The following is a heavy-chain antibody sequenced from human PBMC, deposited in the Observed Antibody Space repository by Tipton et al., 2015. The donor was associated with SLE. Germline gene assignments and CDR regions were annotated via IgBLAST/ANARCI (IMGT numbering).Heavy chain of an antibody. CDR2: IYHSGST. CDR3: ASSCGGDCYFDFDY. Sequence: TLSLTCAVSGYSISSGYYWGWIRQPPGKGLEWIGSIYHSGSTYYNPSLKSRVTMSVDTSKNQFSLKLSSVTAADTAVYYCASSCGGDCYFDFDYWGQGTLVTVSS. D-gene: IGHD2-21*01. V-gene: IGHV4-38-2*01. CDR1: GYSISSGYY. J-gene: IGHJ4*02.